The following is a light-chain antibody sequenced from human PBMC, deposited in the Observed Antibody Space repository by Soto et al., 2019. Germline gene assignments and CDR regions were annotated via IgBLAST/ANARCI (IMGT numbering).Light chain of an antibody. CDR1: SSNVGNNY. V-gene: IGLV1-51*01. Sequence: QSVLTQPPSVSAAPGQRVTISCSGSSSNVGNNYVSWYQQFPGTAPKLLIHDNNKRHSGIPGRFSGSKSGTSATLGITGLQTGDEADYYCGTWDSSLTAWVFGGGTQLTVL. CDR3: GTWDSSLTAWV. J-gene: IGLJ3*02. CDR2: DNN.